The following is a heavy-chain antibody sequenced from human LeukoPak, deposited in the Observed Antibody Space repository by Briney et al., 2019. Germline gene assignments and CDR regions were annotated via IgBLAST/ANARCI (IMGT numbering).Heavy chain of an antibody. CDR2: TYYRSTWHN. CDR1: GDSVSSSFAA. D-gene: IGHD2-2*01. V-gene: IGHV6-1*01. J-gene: IGHJ3*02. CDR3: SRGRSLGYCSSTSCYVSDAFDI. Sequence: SQTLSLTCAISGDSVSSSFAAWTWIRQSPSRGLEWLGRTYYRSTWHNHYAVSVKSRITINPDTSKNQYSLQLNSVTPEDTAVYFCSRGRSLGYCSSTSCYVSDAFDIWGQGTMVSVSS.